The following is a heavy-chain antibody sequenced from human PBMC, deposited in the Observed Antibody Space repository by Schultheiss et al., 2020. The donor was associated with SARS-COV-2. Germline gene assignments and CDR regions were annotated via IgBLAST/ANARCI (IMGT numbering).Heavy chain of an antibody. D-gene: IGHD3-16*01. CDR3: ARCWGGGAGWFDP. V-gene: IGHV3-9*01. Sequence: GGSLRLSCAASGFTFDDYAMHWVRQAPGKGLEWVSGISWNSGSIGYADSVKGRFTISRDNAKNSLYLQMNSLRAEDTAVYYCARCWGGGAGWFDPWGQGTLVTVSS. J-gene: IGHJ5*02. CDR1: GFTFDDYA. CDR2: ISWNSGSI.